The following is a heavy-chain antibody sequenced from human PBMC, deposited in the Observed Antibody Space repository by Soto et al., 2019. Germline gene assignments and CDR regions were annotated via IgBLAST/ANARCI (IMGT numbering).Heavy chain of an antibody. CDR1: GGTFSSYA. Sequence: ASVKVSCKASGGTFSSYAISWVRQAPGQGLEWMGGIIPIFGTANYAQKFQGRVTITADKSTSTAYMELSSLRSEDTAVYYCATLGRGYSYGYQSHWGQGTLVTVSS. CDR3: ATLGRGYSYGYQSH. D-gene: IGHD5-18*01. CDR2: IIPIFGTA. V-gene: IGHV1-69*06. J-gene: IGHJ4*02.